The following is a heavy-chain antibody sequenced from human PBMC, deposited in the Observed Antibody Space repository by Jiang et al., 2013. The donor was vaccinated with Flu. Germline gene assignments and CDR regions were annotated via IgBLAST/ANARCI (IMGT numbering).Heavy chain of an antibody. Sequence: GPGLVKPSETLSLTCTVSGDSISSSGYYWSWIRQPPGKGLEWIGSFSYGGRTFYNSSLKSRVTLSVDTSKNQISLSLRSVTAADAAVYYCARQFALGTWYFDLWGRGTLVTVSS. J-gene: IGHJ2*01. CDR1: GDSISSSGYY. CDR2: FSYGGRT. V-gene: IGHV4-39*01. D-gene: IGHD3-16*01. CDR3: ARQFALGTWYFDL.